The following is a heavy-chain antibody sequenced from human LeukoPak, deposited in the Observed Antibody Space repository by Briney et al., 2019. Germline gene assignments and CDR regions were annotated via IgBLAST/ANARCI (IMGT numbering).Heavy chain of an antibody. J-gene: IGHJ6*03. CDR1: GFTFDDYA. D-gene: IGHD2-15*01. CDR3: VRDCGGTCFSANYYYYMDV. Sequence: GGSLRLSCVASGFTFDDYAMHWVRQAPGKGLEWVSGISWNSGSIGYADSVKGRFTISRDNAENSLYLQMNSLRAEDTAVYYCVRDCGGTCFSANYYYYMDVWGKGTTVTVSS. V-gene: IGHV3-9*01. CDR2: ISWNSGSI.